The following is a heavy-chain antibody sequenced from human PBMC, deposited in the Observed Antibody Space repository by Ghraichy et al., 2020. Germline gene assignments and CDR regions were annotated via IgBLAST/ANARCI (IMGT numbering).Heavy chain of an antibody. Sequence: TLSLTCAVSGGSISSGGYSWSWIRQPPGKGLEWIGYIYHSGSTYYHPSLKSRLTISIDASKNQFSLKLNSVTAADTAVYYCARARNSSGYYPVGYWGQGTLVTVSS. CDR2: IYHSGST. D-gene: IGHD3-22*01. CDR3: ARARNSSGYYPVGY. V-gene: IGHV4-30-2*05. J-gene: IGHJ4*02. CDR1: GGSISSGGYS.